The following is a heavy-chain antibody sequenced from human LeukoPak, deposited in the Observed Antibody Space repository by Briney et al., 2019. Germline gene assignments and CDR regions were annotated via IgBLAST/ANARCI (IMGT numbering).Heavy chain of an antibody. J-gene: IGHJ4*02. D-gene: IGHD3-22*01. CDR3: AKDYYGSSGYYYGFDY. Sequence: GGSLRLSCAASGFTFSSYGMHWVRQAPGKGLEWVAFIRYDGSNKYYADSVKGRFTISRDNSKNTLYLQMNSLRAEDTAVYYCAKDYYGSSGYYYGFDYWGQGTLVTVSS. V-gene: IGHV3-30*02. CDR1: GFTFSSYG. CDR2: IRYDGSNK.